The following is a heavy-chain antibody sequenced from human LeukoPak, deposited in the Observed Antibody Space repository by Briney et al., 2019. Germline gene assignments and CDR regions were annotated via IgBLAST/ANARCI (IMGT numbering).Heavy chain of an antibody. CDR3: ARGRSSSWYLSGDWFDP. CDR2: MNLNSGNT. V-gene: IGHV1-8*01. Sequence: GASVKVSCKASGYTFTSYDINWVRQATGQGLEWMGWMNLNSGNTGYAQKFQGRVTMTRNTSISTAYMELSSLRSEDTAVYYCARGRSSSWYLSGDWFDPWGQGTLVTVSS. J-gene: IGHJ5*02. CDR1: GYTFTSYD. D-gene: IGHD6-13*01.